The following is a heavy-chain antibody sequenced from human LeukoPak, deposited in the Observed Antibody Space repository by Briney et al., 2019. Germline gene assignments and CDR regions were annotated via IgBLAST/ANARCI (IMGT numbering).Heavy chain of an antibody. Sequence: GGSPRLSCAASGFTFSSYSMNWVRQAPGKGLEGVSSISSSSSYIYYADSVKGRFTISRDNAKNSLYLQMNSLRAEDTAVYYCARDQRIQLWPLDYWGQGTLVTVSS. V-gene: IGHV3-21*01. D-gene: IGHD5-18*01. CDR3: ARDQRIQLWPLDY. CDR1: GFTFSSYS. CDR2: ISSSSSYI. J-gene: IGHJ4*02.